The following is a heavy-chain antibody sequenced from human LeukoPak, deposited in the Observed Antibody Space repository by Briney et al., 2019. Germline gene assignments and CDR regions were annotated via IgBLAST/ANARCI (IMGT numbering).Heavy chain of an antibody. V-gene: IGHV3-7*01. J-gene: IGHJ3*02. Sequence: GGSLRLSCAASGFTFSSYAMSWVRQAPGKGLEWVANIKQDGSEKYYVDSVKGRFTISRDNVKNSLYLQMNSLRAEDTAVYYCARDQDFWSGFSSHDAFDIWGQGTMVTVSS. CDR2: IKQDGSEK. D-gene: IGHD3-3*01. CDR1: GFTFSSYA. CDR3: ARDQDFWSGFSSHDAFDI.